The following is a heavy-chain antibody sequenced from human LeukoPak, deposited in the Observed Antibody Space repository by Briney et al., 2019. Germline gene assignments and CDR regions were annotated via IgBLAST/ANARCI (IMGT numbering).Heavy chain of an antibody. CDR1: GFTFSSYG. CDR3: AKTNGYYDY. Sequence: GGSLRLSCAASGFTFSSYGMSWVRQAPGKGLEWVSSISGSGGNTYYADSVKGRFTTSRDNSKSTVYLQMNSLRAEDTAVYHCAKTNGYYDYWGQGTLVTVSS. V-gene: IGHV3-23*01. CDR2: ISGSGGNT. D-gene: IGHD3-22*01. J-gene: IGHJ4*02.